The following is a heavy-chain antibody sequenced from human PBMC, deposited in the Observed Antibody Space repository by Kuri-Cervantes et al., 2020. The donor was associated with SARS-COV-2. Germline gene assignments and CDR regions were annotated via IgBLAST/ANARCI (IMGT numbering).Heavy chain of an antibody. Sequence: GESLKISCAASGFTFSSYAMNWVRQAPGKGLEWVSAISGSGGSTYFADSVKGRFTISRDNSRTTLFLQMNTLRAEDTAVYYCAKLHDGNGLYSGWRYFDLWGRGTLVTVSS. J-gene: IGHJ2*01. CDR2: ISGSGGST. CDR3: AKLHDGNGLYSGWRYFDL. D-gene: IGHD3-22*01. CDR1: GFTFSSYA. V-gene: IGHV3-23*01.